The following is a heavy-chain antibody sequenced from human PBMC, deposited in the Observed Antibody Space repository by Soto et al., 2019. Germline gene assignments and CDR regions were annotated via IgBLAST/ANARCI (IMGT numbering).Heavy chain of an antibody. CDR3: AIEHREVATNDAFDI. CDR2: IWYDGSNK. CDR1: GFTFSSYG. D-gene: IGHD5-12*01. V-gene: IGHV3-33*01. Sequence: PGGSLRLSCAASGFTFSSYGMHWVRQAPGKGLEWVAVIWYDGSNKYYADSVKGRFTISRDNSKNTLYLQMNSLRAEDTAVYYCAIEHREVATNDAFDIWGQGTMVTVSS. J-gene: IGHJ3*02.